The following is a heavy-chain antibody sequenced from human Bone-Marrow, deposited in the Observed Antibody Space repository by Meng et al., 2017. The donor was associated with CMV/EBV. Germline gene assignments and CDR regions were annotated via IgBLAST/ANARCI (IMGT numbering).Heavy chain of an antibody. D-gene: IGHD6-19*01. CDR2: IIPIFGTA. Sequence: PGGLTISSYVISWLRQAPRQGLEWMGGIIPIFGTANYAQKFQGRVTITTDESTSTAYMELSSLRSEDTAVYYCARPAVAGNYYYYGMDVWGQGTTVTVSS. J-gene: IGHJ6*02. CDR1: GLTISSYV. V-gene: IGHV1-69*05. CDR3: ARPAVAGNYYYYGMDV.